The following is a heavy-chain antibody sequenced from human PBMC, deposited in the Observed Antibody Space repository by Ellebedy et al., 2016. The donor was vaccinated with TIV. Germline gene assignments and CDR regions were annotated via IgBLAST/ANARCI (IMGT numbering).Heavy chain of an antibody. CDR3: TTATQRLLWFGELSDYFDY. CDR1: GFTFSSYS. CDR2: IKSKTDGGTI. V-gene: IGHV3-15*01. D-gene: IGHD3-10*01. Sequence: GGSLRLXXAASGFTFSSYSMNWVRQAPGKGLEWVGRIKSKTDGGTIDYAAPVKGRFTISRDDSKNTLYLQMNSLKTEDTAVYYCTTATQRLLWFGELSDYFDYWGQGTLVTVSS. J-gene: IGHJ4*02.